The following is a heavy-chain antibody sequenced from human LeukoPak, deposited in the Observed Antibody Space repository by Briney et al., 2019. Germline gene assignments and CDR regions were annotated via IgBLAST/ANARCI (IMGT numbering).Heavy chain of an antibody. CDR2: VYYNGNT. CDR1: GGSIGGYY. Sequence: SETLSLTCTVSGGSIGGYYWTWIRRPPGKGLDWIGFVYYNGNTRYNPSLKSRVSISVDTAQNQFSLNLTSVPAADTAVYYCAKDGAIRFLEWSDFDYWGQGTLVTVSS. CDR3: AKDGAIRFLEWSDFDY. V-gene: IGHV4-59*01. D-gene: IGHD3-3*01. J-gene: IGHJ4*02.